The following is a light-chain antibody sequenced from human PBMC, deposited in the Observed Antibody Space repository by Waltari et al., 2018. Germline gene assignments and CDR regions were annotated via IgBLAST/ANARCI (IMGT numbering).Light chain of an antibody. V-gene: IGKV1-39*01. CDR1: QSISTY. Sequence: DIQMTQSPSSLSASVGDRVTIACRASQSISTYLNWYQHKPGKAPKVLIYGASNLKSGVPSKFSGSRSGADFTLTISSLQPEDFATYYCQQSYSAPYTFGQGTQVEIK. CDR3: QQSYSAPYT. J-gene: IGKJ2*01. CDR2: GAS.